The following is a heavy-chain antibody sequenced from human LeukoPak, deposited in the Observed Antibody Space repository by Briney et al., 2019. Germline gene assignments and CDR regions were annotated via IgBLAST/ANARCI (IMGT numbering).Heavy chain of an antibody. CDR1: GFTFSSYE. CDR3: AQFLPLGTKPGIAAAGTVYYFDY. Sequence: GESLRLSCAASGFTFSSYEMNWVRQAPGKGLEWVSYISSSGSTIYYAESVKGRFTISRDNSKNTLYLQMNSLRAEDTAVYYCAQFLPLGTKPGIAAAGTVYYFDYWGQGTLVTVSS. CDR2: ISSSGSTI. V-gene: IGHV3-48*03. J-gene: IGHJ4*02. D-gene: IGHD6-13*01.